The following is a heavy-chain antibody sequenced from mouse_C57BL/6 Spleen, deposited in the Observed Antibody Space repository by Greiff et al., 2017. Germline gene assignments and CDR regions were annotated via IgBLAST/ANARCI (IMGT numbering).Heavy chain of an antibody. CDR2: IDPSDSYT. Sequence: VQLQQPGAELVMPGASVKLSCKASGYTFTSYWMHWVKQRPGQGLEWIGEIDPSDSYTNYNQKFKGKSTLTVDKSSSTAYMQLSSLTSEDSAVYYCARRGGYYGSSYVNAMDYWGQGTSVTVSS. CDR1: GYTFTSYW. J-gene: IGHJ4*01. D-gene: IGHD1-1*01. CDR3: ARRGGYYGSSYVNAMDY. V-gene: IGHV1-69*01.